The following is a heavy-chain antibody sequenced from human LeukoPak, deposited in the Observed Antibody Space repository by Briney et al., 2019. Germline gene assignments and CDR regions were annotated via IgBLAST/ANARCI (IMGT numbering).Heavy chain of an antibody. CDR1: DGYISSYY. D-gene: IGHD3-22*01. J-gene: IGHJ4*02. CDR3: ARGRRAKGSSGYLRYYFDY. CDR2: IYYTGRT. V-gene: IGHV4-59*13. Sequence: PSETLSLTCTVSDGYISSYYWNWLRQAPGRGLEWIGYIYYTGRTNYNPSLKSRVTMSVDIYKNQFSLKLESVTAADTAVYYCARGRRAKGSSGYLRYYFDYWGQGTLVTVSS.